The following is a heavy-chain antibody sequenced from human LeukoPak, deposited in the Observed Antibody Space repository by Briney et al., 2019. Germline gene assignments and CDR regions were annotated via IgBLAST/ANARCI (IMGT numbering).Heavy chain of an antibody. J-gene: IGHJ4*02. Sequence: PSETLSLTCTVSGGSISSSSYSWGWIRQPPGKGLEWIGSIYYSGSTYYNPSLKSRVTISVDTSKNQFSLKLSSVTAADTAVYYCARVRKGPLESFDYWGQGTLVTVSS. CDR3: ARVRKGPLESFDY. V-gene: IGHV4-39*01. CDR1: GGSISSSSYS. CDR2: IYYSGST. D-gene: IGHD3-10*01.